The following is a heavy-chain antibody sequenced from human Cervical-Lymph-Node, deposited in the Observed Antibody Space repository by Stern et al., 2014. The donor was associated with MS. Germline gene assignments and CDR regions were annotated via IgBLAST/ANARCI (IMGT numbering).Heavy chain of an antibody. J-gene: IGHJ1*01. V-gene: IGHV4-59*11. CDR2: SYYSGGT. D-gene: IGHD7-27*01. CDR3: ARDLGPEFFQI. CDR1: GGTIRSHY. Sequence: QLQLQESGPGLVKPSETLSLTCSVSGGTIRSHYWSWIRQSPGKGLEWIGYSYYSGGTDYNPSLQSRVTISVDTSKNQISLKLSSVTAADTAVYYCARDLGPEFFQIWGQGTLVTVSS.